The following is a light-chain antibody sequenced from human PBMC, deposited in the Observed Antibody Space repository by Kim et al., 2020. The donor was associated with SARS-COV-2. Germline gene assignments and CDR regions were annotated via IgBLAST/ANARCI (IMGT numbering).Light chain of an antibody. V-gene: IGLV3-1*01. CDR3: QTWDSSTAI. CDR2: QDA. J-gene: IGLJ2*01. CDR1: KLGDKY. Sequence: SYELTQPPSLSVSPGQTAIITCSGDKLGDKYAFWYQQKPGQSPMVVIYQDAKRPSGIPERFSGSSYGNTATLTISGTQPMDEADYYCQTWDSSTAIFGGG.